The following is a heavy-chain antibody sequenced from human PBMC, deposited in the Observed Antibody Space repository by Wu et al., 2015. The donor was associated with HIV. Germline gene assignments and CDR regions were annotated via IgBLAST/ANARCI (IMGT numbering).Heavy chain of an antibody. CDR1: GYPFIRDY. J-gene: IGHJ3*01. CDR3: ARTLTAPAPRHAFXL. Sequence: QEQLVQSGAEVKKPGASVILSCKTSGYPFIRDYIHWVRQTPGQGLQWMAIINPSDGHTTYAQRFQGRVTLTRDTSTSTVYMKLSSLRSDDTAMYYCARTLTAPAPRHAFXLWGQGTLVAVSS. D-gene: IGHD2-15*01. V-gene: IGHV1-46*01. CDR2: INPSDGHT.